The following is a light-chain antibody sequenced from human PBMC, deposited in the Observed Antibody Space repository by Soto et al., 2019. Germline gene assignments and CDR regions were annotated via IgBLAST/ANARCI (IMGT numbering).Light chain of an antibody. Sequence: EIIMTQSPPTLSVFPGESATLSCRASQRVSRRVAWYQQKPGRDPSLLIYGASTRATGIPDRFSGRGSETEFTLTISSKKSEYIAVYYSQQYNYWYTSGKGTKLEI. CDR1: QRVSRR. CDR3: QQYNYWYT. J-gene: IGKJ2*01. V-gene: IGKV3-15*01. CDR2: GAS.